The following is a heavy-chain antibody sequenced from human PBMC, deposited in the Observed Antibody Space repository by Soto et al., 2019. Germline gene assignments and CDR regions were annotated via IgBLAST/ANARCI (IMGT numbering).Heavy chain of an antibody. D-gene: IGHD3-22*01. CDR1: GGSISSFCYS. V-gene: IGHV4-30-2*01. J-gene: IGHJ3*02. CDR3: ARVGEEYYYDSSGYYPGDAFDI. CDR2: IYHSGST. Sequence: SETLSLTCAVSGGSISSFCYSWSWIRQPPGKGLEWIGYIYHSGSTYYNPSLKSRVTISVDRSKNQFSLKLSSVTAADTAVYYCARVGEEYYYDSSGYYPGDAFDIWGQGTMVTVSS.